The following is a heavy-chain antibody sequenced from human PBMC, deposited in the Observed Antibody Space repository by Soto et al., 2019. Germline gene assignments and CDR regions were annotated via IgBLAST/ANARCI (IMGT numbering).Heavy chain of an antibody. CDR2: IYTSGST. D-gene: IGHD3-22*01. CDR3: ARATYYYDSSGYYWFDP. CDR1: GGSISSYY. Sequence: SEALSVTCTVSGGSISSYYWSWIRQPAGKGLEWIGRIYTSGSTNYNPSLKSRVTMSVDTSKNQFSLKLSSVTAADTAVYYCARATYYYDSSGYYWFDPWGQGTLVTVSS. J-gene: IGHJ5*02. V-gene: IGHV4-4*07.